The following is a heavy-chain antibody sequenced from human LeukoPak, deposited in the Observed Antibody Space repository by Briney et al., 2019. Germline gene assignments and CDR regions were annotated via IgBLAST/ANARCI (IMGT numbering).Heavy chain of an antibody. CDR2: IYTSGST. V-gene: IGHV4-4*07. Sequence: SETLSLTCTVSGGSISSYYWSWIRQPAGKGLEWIGRIYTSGSTNYNPSLESRVTMSVDTSKNQFSLKLSSVTAADTAVYYCARSDFWSGYYSLLFDYWGQGTLVTVSS. D-gene: IGHD3-3*01. J-gene: IGHJ4*02. CDR3: ARSDFWSGYYSLLFDY. CDR1: GGSISSYY.